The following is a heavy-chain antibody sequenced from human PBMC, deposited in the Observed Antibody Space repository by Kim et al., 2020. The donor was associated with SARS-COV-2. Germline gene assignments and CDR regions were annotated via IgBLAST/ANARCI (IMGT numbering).Heavy chain of an antibody. CDR1: GFTFSSYW. D-gene: IGHD6-19*01. CDR2: IKQDGSEK. V-gene: IGHV3-7*01. CDR3: AREQWPVDAGGYFDY. J-gene: IGHJ4*02. Sequence: GGSLRLSCAASGFTFSSYWMSWVRQAPGKWLEWVANIKQDGSEKYYVDSVKGRFTISRDNAKNSLYLQMNSLRAEDTAVYYCAREQWPVDAGGYFDYWGQGTLVTVSS.